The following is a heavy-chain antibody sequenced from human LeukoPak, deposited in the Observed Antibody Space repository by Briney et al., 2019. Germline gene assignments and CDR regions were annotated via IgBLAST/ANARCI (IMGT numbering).Heavy chain of an antibody. D-gene: IGHD3-10*01. CDR2: MNPNSANT. V-gene: IGHV1-8*01. CDR3: AIRFSRGSGSAIDY. Sequence: ASVKVSCKASGYTFTSYDINWVRQATGQGLEWMGWMNPNSANTGYAQNFQGRVTMTRNTSISTAYMELSSLRSEDTAVYYCAIRFSRGSGSAIDYWGQGTLVTVSS. J-gene: IGHJ4*02. CDR1: GYTFTSYD.